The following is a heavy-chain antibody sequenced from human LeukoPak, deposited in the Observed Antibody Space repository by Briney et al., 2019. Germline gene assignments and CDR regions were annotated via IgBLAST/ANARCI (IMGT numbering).Heavy chain of an antibody. CDR1: GCTFTSYG. V-gene: IGHV1-18*01. CDR2: ISAYNSNT. CDR3: ARDAAMVWRDFDY. Sequence: ASVKLSCKASGCTFTSYGMSWVRQAPGQGLEWMGWISAYNSNTNYAHKLQGRFTMTTDTSTSTAYMELSSLRSDDTAVYYCARDAAMVWRDFDYWGQGTLVTVSS. J-gene: IGHJ4*02. D-gene: IGHD5-18*01.